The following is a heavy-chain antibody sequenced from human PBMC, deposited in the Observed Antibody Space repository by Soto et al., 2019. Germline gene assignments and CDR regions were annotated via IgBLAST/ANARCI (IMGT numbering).Heavy chain of an antibody. Sequence: GGSLRLSCAASGFTFSSYAMSWVRQAPGKGLEWVSAISGSGGSTYYADFVKGRFTISRDSSKNTLYLQMNSLRAEDTAVYYCAKDYSTIYYYYMDVWGKGTTVTVSS. J-gene: IGHJ6*03. D-gene: IGHD4-4*01. CDR1: GFTFSSYA. CDR2: ISGSGGST. CDR3: AKDYSTIYYYYMDV. V-gene: IGHV3-23*01.